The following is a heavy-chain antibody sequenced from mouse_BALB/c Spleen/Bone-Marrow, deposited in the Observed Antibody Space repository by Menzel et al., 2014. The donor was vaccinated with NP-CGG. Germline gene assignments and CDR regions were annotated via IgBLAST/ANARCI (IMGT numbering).Heavy chain of an antibody. Sequence: EAQLVESGGGLAQPGGSRKLSCAASGFSFSDYGMAWVRQAPGKGPEWVGFISNLAYSIYYADTVTGRFTISRENAKNTLYLEMSSLRSEDTAMYYCTRSNVPGAMDYWGQGPSVTVSS. CDR1: GFSFSDYG. J-gene: IGHJ4*01. CDR2: ISNLAYSI. V-gene: IGHV5-15*02. D-gene: IGHD4-1*01. CDR3: TRSNVPGAMDY.